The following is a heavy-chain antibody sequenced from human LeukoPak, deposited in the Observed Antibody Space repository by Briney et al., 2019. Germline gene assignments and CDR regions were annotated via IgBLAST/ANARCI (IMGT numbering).Heavy chain of an antibody. CDR2: IYPGDSDI. Sequence: GESLQISCKGSGYSFTSYWIGWVRQMPGKGLEWMGIIYPGDSDIRYSPSFQGQVSISTDKSISTAYLQWSSLKASDTAMYYCARRSTGNWYFDLWGRGTLVTVSS. J-gene: IGHJ2*01. CDR3: ARRSTGNWYFDL. D-gene: IGHD3-9*01. V-gene: IGHV5-51*01. CDR1: GYSFTSYW.